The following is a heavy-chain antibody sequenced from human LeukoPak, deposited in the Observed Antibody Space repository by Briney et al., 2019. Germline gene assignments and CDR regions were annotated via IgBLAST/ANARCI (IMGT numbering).Heavy chain of an antibody. D-gene: IGHD7-27*01. Sequence: SETLPLTCTVSGGSISSYYWSWIRQPPGKGLEWIGYIYYSGSTNYNPSLKSRVTISVDTSKNQFSLKLSSVTAADTAVYYCARGQNWGPYYFDYWGQGTLVTVSS. CDR2: IYYSGST. J-gene: IGHJ4*02. CDR1: GGSISSYY. CDR3: ARGQNWGPYYFDY. V-gene: IGHV4-59*01.